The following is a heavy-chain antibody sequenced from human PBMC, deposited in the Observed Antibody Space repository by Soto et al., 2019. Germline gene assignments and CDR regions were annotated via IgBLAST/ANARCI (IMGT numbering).Heavy chain of an antibody. CDR2: ISSSSSTI. Sequence: GGSLRLSCAASGFTFSSYSMNWVRQAPGKGLEWVSYISSSSSTIYYADSVKGRFTISRDNAKNSLYLQMNSLRAEDTAVYYCARRLATVTPYYFEYWGQGTLVTVSS. CDR3: ARRLATVTPYYFEY. D-gene: IGHD4-4*01. V-gene: IGHV3-48*01. J-gene: IGHJ4*02. CDR1: GFTFSSYS.